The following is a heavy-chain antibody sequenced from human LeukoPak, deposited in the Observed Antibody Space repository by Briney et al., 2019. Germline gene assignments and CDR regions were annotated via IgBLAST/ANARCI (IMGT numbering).Heavy chain of an antibody. CDR3: ARAVSGYHPGDYYYYYYMDV. Sequence: SETLSLTCTVSGGSISSYYWSWIRQPAGKGLEWIGRIYTSGSTNYNPSLKSRVTISVDTSKNQFSLKLSSVTAVDTAVYYCARAVSGYHPGDYYYYYYMDVWGKGTTVTVSS. CDR1: GGSISSYY. V-gene: IGHV4-4*07. D-gene: IGHD3-22*01. CDR2: IYTSGST. J-gene: IGHJ6*03.